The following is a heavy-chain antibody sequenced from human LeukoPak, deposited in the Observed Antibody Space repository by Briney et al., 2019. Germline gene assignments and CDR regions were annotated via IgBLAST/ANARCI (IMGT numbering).Heavy chain of an antibody. Sequence: GASVTDSRQASGYTLSNYGISWVRQAPGLGLEWMGCTSYNGNTNYAQKFQDRVTMTTDTSTTTAYMELRSRESDGAAVYYCARHSGSGWQALGYWGQGTLVTVSS. CDR1: GYTLSNYG. J-gene: IGHJ4*02. V-gene: IGHV1-18*04. D-gene: IGHD6-19*01. CDR2: TSYNGNT. CDR3: ARHSGSGWQALGY.